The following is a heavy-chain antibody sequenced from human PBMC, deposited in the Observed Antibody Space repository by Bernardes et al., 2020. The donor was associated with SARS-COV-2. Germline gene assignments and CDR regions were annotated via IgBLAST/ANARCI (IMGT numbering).Heavy chain of an antibody. CDR1: GFSFNDYD. CDR2: IGTTADT. Sequence: GGSLRLSCAASGFSFNDYDMHWVRQATGKGLEWVSAIGTTADTFYAASVKGRFTISRENAKASVFLQMNSLRAEDTAVYYCAKDQAYGDYVDFDYWGQGTLVTVSS. V-gene: IGHV3-13*01. CDR3: AKDQAYGDYVDFDY. J-gene: IGHJ4*02. D-gene: IGHD4-17*01.